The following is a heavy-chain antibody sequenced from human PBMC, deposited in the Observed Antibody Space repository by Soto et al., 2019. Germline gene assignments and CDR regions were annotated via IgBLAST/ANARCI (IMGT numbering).Heavy chain of an antibody. D-gene: IGHD3-10*01. J-gene: IGHJ4*02. CDR3: AKEVDAGAVYNDY. V-gene: IGHV3-30*18. CDR2: ISYDGSNK. CDR1: GFTFSSYG. Sequence: QVQLVESGGGVVQPGRSLRLSCAASGFTFSSYGMHWVRQAPGKGLEWVAVISYDGSNKYYADSVKGRFTISRDNSKNTLYLQMNSLRAEDTAVYYCAKEVDAGAVYNDYWGQGTLVTVSS.